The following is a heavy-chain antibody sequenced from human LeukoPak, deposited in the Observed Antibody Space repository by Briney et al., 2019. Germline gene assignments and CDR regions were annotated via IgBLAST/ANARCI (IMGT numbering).Heavy chain of an antibody. D-gene: IGHD3-22*01. CDR1: GGTFSSYA. Sequence: SVKVSCKASGGTFSSYAISWVRRAPGQGLEWMGRIIPILGIANYAQKFQGRVTITADKSTSTAYMELSSLRSEDTAVYYCARGYYDSSGYYDPYFDYWGQGTLVTVSS. V-gene: IGHV1-69*04. J-gene: IGHJ4*02. CDR2: IIPILGIA. CDR3: ARGYYDSSGYYDPYFDY.